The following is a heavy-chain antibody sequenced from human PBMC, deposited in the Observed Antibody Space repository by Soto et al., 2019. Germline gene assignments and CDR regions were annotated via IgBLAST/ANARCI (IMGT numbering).Heavy chain of an antibody. V-gene: IGHV4-59*01. J-gene: IGHJ3*02. CDR2: VYYSGST. D-gene: IGHD6-6*01. Sequence: SETLSLTCTVSGGSISSYYWSWIRQPPGKGLEWIGYVYYSGSTNYNPSLKSRVTISVDTSKNQFSLKLSSVTAADTAVYYCARDSSSAGIEGAFDIWGQGTMVTVSS. CDR1: GGSISSYY. CDR3: ARDSSSAGIEGAFDI.